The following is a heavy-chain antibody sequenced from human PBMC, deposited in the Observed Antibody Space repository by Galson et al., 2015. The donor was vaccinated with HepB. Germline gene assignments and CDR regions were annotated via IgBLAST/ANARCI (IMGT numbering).Heavy chain of an antibody. D-gene: IGHD4-11*01. CDR1: GFTFSSYW. CDR3: VVDYSPRGLLDY. V-gene: IGHV3-74*01. J-gene: IGHJ4*02. Sequence: SLRLSCAASGFTFSSYWMHWVRQAPGKGLVWVSHIDIDGSTTTYADSVKGRFTISRDNAKNTLYLQMNGLRAEDTAVYYCVVDYSPRGLLDYWGQGTLVT. CDR2: IDIDGSTT.